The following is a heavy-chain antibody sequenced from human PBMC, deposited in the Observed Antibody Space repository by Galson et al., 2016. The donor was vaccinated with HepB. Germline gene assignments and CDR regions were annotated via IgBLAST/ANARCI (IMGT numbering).Heavy chain of an antibody. CDR2: IRWNSGSI. CDR1: GFTYNDYA. CDR3: AKDLGDVTAAAGY. Sequence: SLRLSCAASGFTYNDYAMHWVRQVPGKGLEWAAGIRWNSGSIGYADSVRGRFSISRDNAKNSLYLQMNSLRAEDTALYYCAKDLGDVTAAAGYWGQGALVTVSS. V-gene: IGHV3-9*01. D-gene: IGHD6-13*01. J-gene: IGHJ4*02.